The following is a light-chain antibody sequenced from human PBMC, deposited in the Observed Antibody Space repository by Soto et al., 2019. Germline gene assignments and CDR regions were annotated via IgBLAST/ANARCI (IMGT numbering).Light chain of an antibody. J-gene: IGLJ3*02. CDR3: QSYDSSMSGSGV. Sequence: QSVLTQPPSVSGAPGQRVTISCTGSSSNIGAGYDVHWYQQLPGTAPKLLIYGNSNRPSGVPDRFSGSKSGTSASLAITGLQAEDEADYYGQSYDSSMSGSGVFGGGASSPS. CDR2: GNS. CDR1: SSNIGAGYD. V-gene: IGLV1-40*01.